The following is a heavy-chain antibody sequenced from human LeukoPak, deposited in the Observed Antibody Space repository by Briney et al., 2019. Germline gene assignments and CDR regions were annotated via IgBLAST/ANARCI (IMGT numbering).Heavy chain of an antibody. CDR1: GYSISSGYY. Sequence: SETLSLTCTVSGYSISSGYYWGWIRQPPGKGLEWIGYIYFIGSPKYNPSLKSRVTISLDKSRKQLSLNLTSVTAADTAVYYCARTSASYYYYMDVWGKGTTVTISS. CDR2: IYFIGSP. V-gene: IGHV4-61*05. D-gene: IGHD3-3*01. J-gene: IGHJ6*03. CDR3: ARTSASYYYYMDV.